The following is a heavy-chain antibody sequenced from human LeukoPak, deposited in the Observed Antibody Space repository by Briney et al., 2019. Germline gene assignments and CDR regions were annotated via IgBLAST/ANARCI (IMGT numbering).Heavy chain of an antibody. Sequence: GGSLRLSCAASGFTFIDYDMHWVRQVIGKGLEWVSAIGIRSDTHYSGSVKGRFTISRENAESSLYLQMNSLRAEGTAVYYCARGGIQVSGIDEFDYWGQGTLVTVSS. CDR1: GFTFIDYD. V-gene: IGHV3-13*01. CDR3: ARGGIQVSGIDEFDY. J-gene: IGHJ4*02. D-gene: IGHD6-19*01. CDR2: IGIRSDT.